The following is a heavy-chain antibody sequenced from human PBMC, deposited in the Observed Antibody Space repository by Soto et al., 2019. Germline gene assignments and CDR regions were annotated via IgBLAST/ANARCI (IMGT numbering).Heavy chain of an antibody. J-gene: IGHJ5*02. Sequence: PGGSLRLSCAASGFTFSSYAMSWVRQAPGKGLEWVSAISGSGGSTYYADSVKGRFTISRDNSKNTLYLQMNSLRAEDTAVYYCAKDPPYYYDSSGPSRFDPWGQGTLVTVSS. CDR1: GFTFSSYA. CDR2: ISGSGGST. CDR3: AKDPPYYYDSSGPSRFDP. D-gene: IGHD3-22*01. V-gene: IGHV3-23*01.